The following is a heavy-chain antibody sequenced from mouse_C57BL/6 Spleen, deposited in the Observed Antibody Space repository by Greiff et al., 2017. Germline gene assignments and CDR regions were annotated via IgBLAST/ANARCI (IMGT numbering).Heavy chain of an antibody. CDR1: GFNIKDDY. CDR2: IDPENGDT. CDR3: ARKGVVYYGYDGWFAY. V-gene: IGHV14-4*01. Sequence: VQLQQSGAELVRPGASVKLSCTASGFNIKDDYMHWVKQRPEQGLEWIGWIDPENGDTEYASKFQGKATITADTSSNTAYLQLSSLTSEDTAVYYCARKGVVYYGYDGWFAYWGQGTLVTVSA. D-gene: IGHD2-2*01. J-gene: IGHJ3*01.